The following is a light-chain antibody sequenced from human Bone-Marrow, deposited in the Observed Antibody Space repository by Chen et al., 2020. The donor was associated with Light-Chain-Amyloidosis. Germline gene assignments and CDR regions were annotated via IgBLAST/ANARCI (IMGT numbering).Light chain of an antibody. J-gene: IGLJ2*01. V-gene: IGLV1-51*01. CDR3: GTWDTSLGAGGWV. CDR2: DNN. CDR1: SSNIGSNY. Sequence: QPVLTQPPSVSAAPGQMVTISCSGSSSNIGSNYLYWYKQLQGIAPKLLIYDNNKRPSAIPDRYSASKPATSATLGNTGRENGYETNYYCGTWDTSLGAGGWVFGGGTKLTVL.